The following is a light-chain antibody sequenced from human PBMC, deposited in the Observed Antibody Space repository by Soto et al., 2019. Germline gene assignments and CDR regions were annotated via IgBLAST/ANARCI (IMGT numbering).Light chain of an antibody. V-gene: IGKV1-39*01. CDR3: QQTYSSLQT. Sequence: DIQMTQSPSSLSASVGDRVTITCRASHNIYTYLSWYQQRPGKAPRLLIYAASTLETGVPSRLSGSGSGTDFTLTISSLQPEDFATYYCQQTYSSLQTFGGGTRVDIK. J-gene: IGKJ4*01. CDR2: AAS. CDR1: HNIYTY.